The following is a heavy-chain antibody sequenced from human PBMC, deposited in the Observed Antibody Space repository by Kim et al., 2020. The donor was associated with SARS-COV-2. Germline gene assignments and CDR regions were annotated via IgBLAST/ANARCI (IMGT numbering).Heavy chain of an antibody. J-gene: IGHJ4*02. CDR3: ASGSSGRSSGFYFDY. Sequence: DSVKGRFTISRDNAKNSLYLQMNSLRAEDTAVYYCASGSSGRSSGFYFDYWGQGTLVTVSS. D-gene: IGHD6-19*01. V-gene: IGHV3-21*01.